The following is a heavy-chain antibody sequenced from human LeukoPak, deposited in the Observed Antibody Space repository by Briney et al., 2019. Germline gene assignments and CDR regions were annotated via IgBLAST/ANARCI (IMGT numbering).Heavy chain of an antibody. J-gene: IGHJ6*03. CDR3: AGSSGYPYYYYMDV. Sequence: PGGSLRLSCAASGFTFSSYGMHWVRQAPGKGLEWVAVIWYDGSNKYYADSVKGRFTISRDNSKNTLYLQMNSLRAEDTAVYYCAGSSGYPYYYYMDVWGKGTTVTVSS. CDR1: GFTFSSYG. D-gene: IGHD3-22*01. CDR2: IWYDGSNK. V-gene: IGHV3-33*08.